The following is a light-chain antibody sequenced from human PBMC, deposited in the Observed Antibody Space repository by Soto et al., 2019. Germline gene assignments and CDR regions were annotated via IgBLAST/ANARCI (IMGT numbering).Light chain of an antibody. CDR2: YTT. Sequence: AVVTPEPSLTVSPGGTVTLTCGSSTGAVTNGHYPYWFQQKPGQAPRTLIYYTTNRHSWXPARFSGSLLGGKAALTLSGAQPEDEAEYYCLLSYNGPYLFGNGTKVTVL. V-gene: IGLV7-46*01. CDR3: LLSYNGPYL. J-gene: IGLJ1*01. CDR1: TGAVTNGHY.